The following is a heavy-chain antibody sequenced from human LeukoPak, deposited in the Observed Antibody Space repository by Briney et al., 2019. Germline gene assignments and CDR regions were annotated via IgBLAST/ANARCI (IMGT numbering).Heavy chain of an antibody. V-gene: IGHV1-46*01. D-gene: IGHD3-22*01. Sequence: ASVKVSCKASGYTFTSYYMHWVRQAPGQGLEWMGIINPSGGSTSYAQKFQGRVTMTRDTSTSTVYMELSSLRSEDTAVYYCAGTMLYYYDSSGYYLGYWGQGTLVTVSS. CDR3: AGTMLYYYDSSGYYLGY. J-gene: IGHJ4*02. CDR2: INPSGGST. CDR1: GYTFTSYY.